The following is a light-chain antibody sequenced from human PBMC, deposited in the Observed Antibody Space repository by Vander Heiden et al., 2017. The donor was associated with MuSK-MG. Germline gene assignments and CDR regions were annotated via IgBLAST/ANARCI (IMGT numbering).Light chain of an antibody. Sequence: DIQMTQSPSSVSASVGDRVTITCRASQGIRSWLAWFQQKPGKAPRLLIYGASSLQGGVPSRFSGSGSGTDFTLTISNLQPEDFGTYYCQQTNSFPRTFGQGTKVEIK. CDR3: QQTNSFPRT. V-gene: IGKV1-12*01. J-gene: IGKJ2*01. CDR2: GAS. CDR1: QGIRSW.